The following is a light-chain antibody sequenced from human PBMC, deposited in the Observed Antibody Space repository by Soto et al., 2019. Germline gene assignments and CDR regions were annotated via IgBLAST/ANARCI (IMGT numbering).Light chain of an antibody. Sequence: QSALTQPASVSGSPGQSITISCTGTSRDVGGYNYVSWYQQHPGKAPKLMIYEVSNRPSGVSNRFSGSKSGNTASLTISGLQAEDEADYYRSSYTSSSTHVVFGGGTKLTVL. J-gene: IGLJ2*01. V-gene: IGLV2-14*01. CDR1: SRDVGGYNY. CDR2: EVS. CDR3: SSYTSSSTHVV.